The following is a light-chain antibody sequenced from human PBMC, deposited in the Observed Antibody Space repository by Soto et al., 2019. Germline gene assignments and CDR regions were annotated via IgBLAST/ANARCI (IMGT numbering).Light chain of an antibody. J-gene: IGLJ3*02. V-gene: IGLV1-51*02. Sequence: QSVLTQPPSVSAAPGQKVTISCSGSSSNIGNEYVSWYQQLPGTAPKLLIYENNKRPSGIPDRFSGSKSGTSATLGITGLQTGDEADYYCGTWDGSLNARVFGGGTQLTVL. CDR3: GTWDGSLNARV. CDR1: SSNIGNEY. CDR2: ENN.